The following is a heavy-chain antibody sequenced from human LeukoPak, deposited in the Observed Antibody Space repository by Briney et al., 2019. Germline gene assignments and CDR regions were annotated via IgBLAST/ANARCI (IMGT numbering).Heavy chain of an antibody. V-gene: IGHV1-69*06. CDR2: IIPIFGTA. J-gene: IGHJ4*02. Sequence: SSVKVSCKASGGTFSSYAISWVRQAPGQGLEWMGGIIPIFGTANYAQKFQGRVTITADKSTSTAYMELSSLNSEDTVIYYCAREKPETYHLDFWGQGTLVTVSS. CDR3: AREKPETYHLDF. CDR1: GGTFSSYA. D-gene: IGHD1-14*01.